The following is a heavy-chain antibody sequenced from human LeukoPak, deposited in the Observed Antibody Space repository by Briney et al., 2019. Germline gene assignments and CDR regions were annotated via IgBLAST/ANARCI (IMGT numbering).Heavy chain of an antibody. D-gene: IGHD4-17*01. J-gene: IGHJ5*02. CDR1: GYTFTSYG. V-gene: IGHV1-69*04. Sequence: SVKVSCKASGYTFTSYGISWVRQAPGQGLEWMGRIIPILGIANYAQKFQGRVTITADKSTSTAYMELSSLRSEDTAVYYCARDLVYGDYVPNWFDPWGQGTLVTVSS. CDR2: IIPILGIA. CDR3: ARDLVYGDYVPNWFDP.